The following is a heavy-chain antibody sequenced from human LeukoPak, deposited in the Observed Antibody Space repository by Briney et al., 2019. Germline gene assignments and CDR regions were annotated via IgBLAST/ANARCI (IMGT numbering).Heavy chain of an antibody. D-gene: IGHD3-3*01. Sequence: ASVKVSCKASGYTFTGYYMHWVRQAPGQGLEWMGWINPNSGGTNYAQKFQGRVTMTRDTSISTAYMELSRLRSDDTAVYYCARGDFWSGSYFDYWGQGTLVTVSS. CDR1: GYTFTGYY. J-gene: IGHJ4*02. CDR3: ARGDFWSGSYFDY. CDR2: INPNSGGT. V-gene: IGHV1-2*02.